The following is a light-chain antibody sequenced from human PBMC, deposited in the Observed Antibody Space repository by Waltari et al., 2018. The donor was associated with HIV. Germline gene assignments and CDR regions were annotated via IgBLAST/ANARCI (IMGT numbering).Light chain of an antibody. J-gene: IGLJ3*02. Sequence: QSALTQPASVSGSPGQSITISCTGTSSDVGGYNYVSWYQQHPGKAPKLMIYEVTNRPSGVSNRFSGSKSGNTASLTISGLQAVDEADYYCNSYTISSTLGVFGGGTKLTVL. CDR1: SSDVGGYNY. CDR3: NSYTISSTLGV. CDR2: EVT. V-gene: IGLV2-14*01.